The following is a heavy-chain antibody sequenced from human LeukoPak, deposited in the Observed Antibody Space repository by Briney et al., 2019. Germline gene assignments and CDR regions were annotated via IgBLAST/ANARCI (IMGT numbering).Heavy chain of an antibody. J-gene: IGHJ6*02. CDR1: DGSISSYY. CDR2: LYYSGST. Sequence: SETLSLTCTISDGSISSYYWNWIRQPPGKGLEWIGYLYYSGSTNYNPSLKSRVTISVDTSKNQFSLKLSSVTAADTAVYYCARGERRDGYNLYYYYYGLDVWGQGTTVTVSS. CDR3: ARGERRDGYNLYYYYYGLDV. V-gene: IGHV4-59*01. D-gene: IGHD5-24*01.